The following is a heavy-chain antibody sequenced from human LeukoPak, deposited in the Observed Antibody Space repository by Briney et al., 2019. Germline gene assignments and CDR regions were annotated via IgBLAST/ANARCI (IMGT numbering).Heavy chain of an antibody. J-gene: IGHJ4*02. Sequence: GGSLRLSCAASGFTFSDYYMSWIRQAPGKGLEWVAVISYDGSNKYYADSVKGRFTISRDNSKNTLYLQMNSLRAEDTAVYYCASGGSCYTYWGQGTLVTVSS. D-gene: IGHD2-15*01. V-gene: IGHV3-30-3*01. CDR2: ISYDGSNK. CDR1: GFTFSDYY. CDR3: ASGGSCYTY.